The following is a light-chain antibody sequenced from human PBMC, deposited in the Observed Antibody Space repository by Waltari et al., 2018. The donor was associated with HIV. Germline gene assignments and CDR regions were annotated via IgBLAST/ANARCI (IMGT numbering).Light chain of an antibody. Sequence: SYELTQPPSVSVSPGQTASITCSGDKLGDKYGSWYQQKAGQSPVLVIFQASKRPSGIPERFSGSNSGNTATLTISGTQAMDEADYYCQAWDSRTSFGGGTKLTVL. V-gene: IGLV3-1*01. CDR2: QAS. CDR3: QAWDSRTS. CDR1: KLGDKY. J-gene: IGLJ2*01.